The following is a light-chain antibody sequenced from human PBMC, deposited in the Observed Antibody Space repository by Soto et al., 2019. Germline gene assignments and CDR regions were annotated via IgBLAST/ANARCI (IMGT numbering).Light chain of an antibody. CDR2: NNN. J-gene: IGLJ1*01. Sequence: QSVLTQPPSASGTPGQRVTISCSGSSSNIGTNTVSWYQHLPGTAPKLLIYNNNQRPSGVPDRFSSSKSGTSASLAISGLQSEDEADYYCAAWDDSLSGHFVFGTGTKVTVL. CDR3: AAWDDSLSGHFV. CDR1: SSNIGTNT. V-gene: IGLV1-44*01.